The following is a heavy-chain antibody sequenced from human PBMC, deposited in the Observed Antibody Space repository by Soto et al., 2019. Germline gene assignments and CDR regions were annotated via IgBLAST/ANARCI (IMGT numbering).Heavy chain of an antibody. CDR3: ARDRLGYCSGGSCREYGMDV. V-gene: IGHV1-69*01. J-gene: IGHJ6*02. D-gene: IGHD2-15*01. CDR2: IIPIFGTA. CDR1: GGTFSSYA. Sequence: QVQLVQSGAEVKKPGSSVKVSCKASGGTFSSYAISWVRQAPGQGLEWMGGIIPIFGTANYAQKFQGRVMITADESTSTAYMELSSLRSEDTAVYYCARDRLGYCSGGSCREYGMDVWGQGTTVTVSS.